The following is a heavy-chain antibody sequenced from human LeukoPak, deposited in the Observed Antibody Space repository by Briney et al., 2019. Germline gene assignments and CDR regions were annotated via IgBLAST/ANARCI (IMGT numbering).Heavy chain of an antibody. CDR3: ARHAYYDSVTGLFDP. Sequence: SETLSLTCTVSGGSISSSNYYWGWIRQPPGKGLEWIGSIYYSGNTYYNSSLKSRVTISVDTSKNHFSLKLSSVTAADTAVYYCARHAYYDSVTGLFDPWGQGTLVTVSS. J-gene: IGHJ5*02. D-gene: IGHD3-3*01. CDR1: GGSISSSNYY. CDR2: IYYSGNT. V-gene: IGHV4-39*01.